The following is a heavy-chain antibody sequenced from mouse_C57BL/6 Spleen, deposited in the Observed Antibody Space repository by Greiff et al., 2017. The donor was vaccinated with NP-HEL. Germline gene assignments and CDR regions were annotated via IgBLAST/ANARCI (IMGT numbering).Heavy chain of an antibody. CDR1: GYTFTGYW. Sequence: QVQLQQPGTELVKPGASVKLSCNASGYTFTGYWIHWVKQRPGRGLEWIGNINTSNGGTNYNEKFKSKATLTVDKSSSTAYMQLSSLTSEDSAVSYCARFGATVVGWGQGTLVTVSA. CDR2: INTSNGGT. V-gene: IGHV1-53*01. CDR3: ARFGATVVG. D-gene: IGHD1-1*01. J-gene: IGHJ3*01.